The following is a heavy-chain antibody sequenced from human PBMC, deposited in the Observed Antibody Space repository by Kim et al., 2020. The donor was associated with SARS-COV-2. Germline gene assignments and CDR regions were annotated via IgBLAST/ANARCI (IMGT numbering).Heavy chain of an antibody. V-gene: IGHV3-64D*06. CDR2: ISSNGGST. J-gene: IGHJ4*02. CDR3: VKNGPGLLWFGELLLVY. CDR1: GFTFSSYA. Sequence: GGSLRLSCSASGFTFSSYAMHWVRQAPGKGLEYVSAISSNGGSTYYADSVKGRFTISRDNSKNTLYLQMSSLRAEDTAVYYCVKNGPGLLWFGELLLVYWGQGTLVTVSS. D-gene: IGHD3-10*01.